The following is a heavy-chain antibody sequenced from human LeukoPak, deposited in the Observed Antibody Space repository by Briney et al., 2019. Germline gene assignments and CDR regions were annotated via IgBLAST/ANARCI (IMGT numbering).Heavy chain of an antibody. D-gene: IGHD2-15*01. V-gene: IGHV4-34*01. Sequence: SETLSLTCAVYGGSFSGYYWSWIRQPPGKGLEWIGEINHSGSTNYNPSLKSRVTISVDTSKNQFSLKLSSVTAADTAVYYCARGDCSGGSCYFVYWGQGTLVTVFS. CDR3: ARGDCSGGSCYFVY. CDR2: INHSGST. CDR1: GGSFSGYY. J-gene: IGHJ4*02.